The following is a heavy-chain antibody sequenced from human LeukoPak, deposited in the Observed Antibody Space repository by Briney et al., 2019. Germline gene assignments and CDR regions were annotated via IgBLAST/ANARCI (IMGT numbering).Heavy chain of an antibody. D-gene: IGHD2/OR15-2a*01. CDR3: ARDPIRKNIVVPGFDI. CDR2: ISAYNGNT. CDR1: GYTFTSYG. Sequence: GASVKVSCKASGYTFTSYGISWVRQAPGQGLEWMGWISAYNGNTNYAQKLQGGVTMTTDTSTSTAYMELRSLRPDDTAVYYCARDPIRKNIVVPGFDIWGQGTMVTVSS. J-gene: IGHJ3*02. V-gene: IGHV1-18*04.